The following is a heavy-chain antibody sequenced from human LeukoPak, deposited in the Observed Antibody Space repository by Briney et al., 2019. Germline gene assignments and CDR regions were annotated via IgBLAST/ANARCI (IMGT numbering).Heavy chain of an antibody. CDR2: IYTSGST. V-gene: IGHV4-59*10. CDR3: ARQLLVGATPFDY. J-gene: IGHJ4*02. Sequence: SETLSLTCAVYGGSFSSYYWSWIRQPAGKGLEWIGRIYTSGSTNYNPSLKSRVTMSVDTSKNQFSLKLSSVTAADTAVYYCARQLLVGATPFDYWGQGTLVTVSS. CDR1: GGSFSSYY. D-gene: IGHD1-26*01.